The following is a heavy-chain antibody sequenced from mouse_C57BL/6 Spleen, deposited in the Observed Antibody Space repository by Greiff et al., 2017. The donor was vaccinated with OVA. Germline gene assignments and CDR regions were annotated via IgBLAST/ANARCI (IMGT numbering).Heavy chain of an antibody. CDR3: ATLDFAY. CDR1: GYSITSGYY. Sequence: EVKLVESGPGLVKPSQSLSLTCSVTGYSITSGYYWNWIRQFPGNKLEWMGYISYDGSNNYNPSLKNRISITRDTSKNQFFLKLNSVTTEDTATYYCATLDFAYWGQGTLVTVSA. V-gene: IGHV3-6*01. CDR2: ISYDGSN. J-gene: IGHJ3*01.